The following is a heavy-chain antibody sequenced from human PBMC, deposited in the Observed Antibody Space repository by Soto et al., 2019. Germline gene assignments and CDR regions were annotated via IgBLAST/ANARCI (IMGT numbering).Heavy chain of an antibody. J-gene: IGHJ4*02. V-gene: IGHV3-33*01. Sequence: QAQLVESGGGVVRPGTSLRLSCAATGFSFSAHGMHWVRQAPGKGLEWLAVINDGSEEGYADSVRGRFTISRANARNILYLQMDNLRAEDSALYYCARDDLFVDNGLDHWGQGTLVTVSS. D-gene: IGHD1-1*01. CDR2: INDGSEE. CDR3: ARDDLFVDNGLDH. CDR1: GFSFSAHG.